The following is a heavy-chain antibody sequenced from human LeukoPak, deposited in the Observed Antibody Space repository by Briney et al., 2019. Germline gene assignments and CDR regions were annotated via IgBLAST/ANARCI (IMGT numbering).Heavy chain of an antibody. J-gene: IGHJ4*02. CDR2: ISGSGGST. CDR3: AKDPSIAVAGLFDY. Sequence: GGSLRLSCAASGFTFSTYVMTWVRQAPGKGLEWVSAISGSGGSTYYADSVKGRFTISRDNSKNTLYLQMNSLRAEDTAVYYCAKDPSIAVAGLFDYWGQGTLVTVSS. CDR1: GFTFSTYV. V-gene: IGHV3-23*01. D-gene: IGHD6-19*01.